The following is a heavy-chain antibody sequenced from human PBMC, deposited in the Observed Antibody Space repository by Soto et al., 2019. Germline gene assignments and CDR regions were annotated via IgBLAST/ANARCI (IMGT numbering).Heavy chain of an antibody. CDR3: ARDWAMIVVATRGWFDP. V-gene: IGHV1-69*01. Sequence: QVQLVQSGAEVKKPGSSVKVSCKASGGTFSSYAISWVRQAPGQGLEWMGGIIPIFGTANYAQKFQGRVTITADESTSTAYMELSSLRSEDTAVYYCARDWAMIVVATRGWFDPWGQGTLVTVSS. CDR1: GGTFSSYA. J-gene: IGHJ5*02. D-gene: IGHD3-22*01. CDR2: IIPIFGTA.